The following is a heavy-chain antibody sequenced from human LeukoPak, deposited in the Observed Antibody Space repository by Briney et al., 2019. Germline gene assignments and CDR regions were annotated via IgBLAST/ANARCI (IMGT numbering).Heavy chain of an antibody. D-gene: IGHD4-17*01. CDR1: GFSLTTDAVL. CDR3: IHRTTVTSVDD. CDR2: YYGNDDK. J-gene: IGHJ4*02. V-gene: IGHV2-5*01. Sequence: SGPTLLNPTQTLTLRCTFSGFSLTTDAVLVGWVRQPPGKTLQWITFYYGNDDKCYTPSQSRRLTITKDPYKNQVVLTMTDMDAADTATYFCIHRTTVTSVDDWGQGMLVTVSS.